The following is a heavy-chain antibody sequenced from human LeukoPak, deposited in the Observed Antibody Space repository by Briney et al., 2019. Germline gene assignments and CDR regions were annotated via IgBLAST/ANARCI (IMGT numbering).Heavy chain of an antibody. D-gene: IGHD4-17*01. CDR2: ISGSGGST. J-gene: IGHJ4*02. Sequence: GGSLRLSCAASGFTFSSYAMSWVRQAPGKGLEWVSAISGSGGSTYYADSVKGRFTISRDNSKNTLYLQMNSLRAEDTAVYYCAKDPYGDYVRYYFDYWGQGTLVTVSS. V-gene: IGHV3-23*01. CDR1: GFTFSSYA. CDR3: AKDPYGDYVRYYFDY.